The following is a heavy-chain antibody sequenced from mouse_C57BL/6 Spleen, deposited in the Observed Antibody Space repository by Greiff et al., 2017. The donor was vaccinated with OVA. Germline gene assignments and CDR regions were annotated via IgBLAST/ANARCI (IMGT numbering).Heavy chain of an antibody. Sequence: DVQLVESGGGLVKPGGSLKLSCAASGFTFSDYGMHWVRQAPEKGLEWVAYISSGSSTIYYADTVKGRFTISRDNAKNTLFLQMTSLRSEDTAMYYCARRMYYYGSSYLNYFDYWGQGTTLTVSS. D-gene: IGHD1-1*01. CDR2: ISSGSSTI. CDR3: ARRMYYYGSSYLNYFDY. V-gene: IGHV5-17*01. J-gene: IGHJ2*01. CDR1: GFTFSDYG.